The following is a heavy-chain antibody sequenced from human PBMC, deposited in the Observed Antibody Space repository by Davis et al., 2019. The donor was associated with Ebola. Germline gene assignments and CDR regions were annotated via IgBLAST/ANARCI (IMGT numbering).Heavy chain of an antibody. CDR2: IYYSGST. Sequence: SETLSLTCTVSGGSISSSSYYWGWIRQPPGKGLEWIGYIYYSGSTNYNPSLKSRVTISVDTSKNQFSLKLSSVTAADTAVYYCARGYGDYYFDYWGQGTLVTVSS. CDR1: GGSISSSSYY. V-gene: IGHV4-61*05. D-gene: IGHD4-17*01. J-gene: IGHJ4*02. CDR3: ARGYGDYYFDY.